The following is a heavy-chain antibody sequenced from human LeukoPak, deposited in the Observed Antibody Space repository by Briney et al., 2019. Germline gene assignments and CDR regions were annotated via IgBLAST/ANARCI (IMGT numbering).Heavy chain of an antibody. D-gene: IGHD3-22*01. Sequence: ASVKVSCKVSGYTLTELSMDWVRQAPGKGLEWMGGFDPEDGETIYAQKFQGRVTMTEDTSTDTAYMELSSLRSEDTAVYYCATGYYDSSGYYVNWFDPWGQGTLVTVSS. V-gene: IGHV1-24*01. CDR1: GYTLTELS. CDR3: ATGYYDSSGYYVNWFDP. J-gene: IGHJ5*02. CDR2: FDPEDGET.